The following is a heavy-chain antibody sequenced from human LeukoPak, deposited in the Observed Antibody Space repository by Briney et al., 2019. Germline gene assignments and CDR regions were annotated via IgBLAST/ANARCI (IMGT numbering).Heavy chain of an antibody. J-gene: IGHJ4*02. Sequence: SVEVSCKASGGTFSSYAISWVRQAPGQGLEWMGGIIPIFGTANYAQKFQGRVTITADESTSTAYMELSSLRSEDTAVYYCARVSDSGSSTGPFDYWGQGTLVTVSS. CDR2: IIPIFGTA. CDR3: ARVSDSGSSTGPFDY. V-gene: IGHV1-69*13. CDR1: GGTFSSYA. D-gene: IGHD1-26*01.